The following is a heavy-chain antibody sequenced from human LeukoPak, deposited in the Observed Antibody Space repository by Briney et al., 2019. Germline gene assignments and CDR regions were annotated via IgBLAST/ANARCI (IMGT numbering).Heavy chain of an antibody. J-gene: IGHJ4*02. V-gene: IGHV3-30-3*01. D-gene: IGHD6-19*01. CDR1: GFTFSSYA. CDR3: ARDSSVAATHDY. Sequence: GRSLRLSCAASGFTFSSYAMHWVRQAPGKGLEWVAVISYDGSNKYYADSVKGRFTNSRDNSKNTLYLQMNSLRAEDTAVYYCARDSSVAATHDYWGQGTLVTVSS. CDR2: ISYDGSNK.